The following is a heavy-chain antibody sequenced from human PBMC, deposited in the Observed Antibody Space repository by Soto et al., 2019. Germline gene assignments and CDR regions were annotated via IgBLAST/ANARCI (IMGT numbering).Heavy chain of an antibody. V-gene: IGHV3-30*18. Sequence: QVQLVESGGGVVQPGESLRLSCAASEFTFSSYAMHWVRQAPGKGLEWVAVVSNDGSNKYYADSVKGRFTISRDNSKNTLNLQMNSLRAEDTAVYYCAKDQSTNSWSYHALDVWGQGTTVTVSS. CDR2: VSNDGSNK. D-gene: IGHD2-8*01. CDR1: EFTFSSYA. J-gene: IGHJ6*02. CDR3: AKDQSTNSWSYHALDV.